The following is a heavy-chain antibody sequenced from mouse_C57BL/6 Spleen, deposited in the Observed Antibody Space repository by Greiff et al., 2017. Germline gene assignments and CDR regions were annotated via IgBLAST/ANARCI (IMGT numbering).Heavy chain of an antibody. CDR2: IDPANGNT. J-gene: IGHJ4*01. CDR3: AFSLYYGYDDAMDY. Sequence: VQLKQSVAELVRPGASVKLSCTASGFNIKNTYMPWVKQRPEQGLEWIGRIDPANGNTKYAPKFQGKATITADTSSNTAYLQLSSLTSEDTAIYYCAFSLYYGYDDAMDYWGQGTSVTVSA. CDR1: GFNIKNTY. D-gene: IGHD2-2*01. V-gene: IGHV14-3*01.